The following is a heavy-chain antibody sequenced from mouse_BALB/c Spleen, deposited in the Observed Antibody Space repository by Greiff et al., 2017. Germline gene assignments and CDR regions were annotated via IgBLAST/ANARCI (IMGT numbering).Heavy chain of an antibody. V-gene: IGHV5-9*03. D-gene: IGHD2-4*01. J-gene: IGHJ2*01. CDR1: GFTFSSYT. CDR3: ARFYDYAFDY. Sequence: LQQSGGGLVKPGGSLKLSCAASGFTFSSYTMSWVRQTPEKRLEWVATISSGGGNTYYPDSVKGRFTISRDNAKNNLYLQMSSLRSEDTALYYCARFYDYAFDYWGQGTTLTVSS. CDR2: ISSGGGNT.